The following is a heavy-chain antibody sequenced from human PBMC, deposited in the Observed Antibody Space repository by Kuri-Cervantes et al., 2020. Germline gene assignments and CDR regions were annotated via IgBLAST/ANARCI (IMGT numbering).Heavy chain of an antibody. D-gene: IGHD6-6*01. Sequence: SVKVSCKASGGTFSSYAISWVRQAPGQGLEWMGGITPIFGTANYAQKFQGRVTITADESTSTAYMELSSLRSEDTAVYYCAREDGSSSVAFDIWGQGTMVTVSS. J-gene: IGHJ3*02. CDR3: AREDGSSSVAFDI. V-gene: IGHV1-69*13. CDR1: GGTFSSYA. CDR2: ITPIFGTA.